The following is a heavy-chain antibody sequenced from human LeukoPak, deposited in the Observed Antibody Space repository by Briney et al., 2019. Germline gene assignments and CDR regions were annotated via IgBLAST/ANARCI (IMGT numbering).Heavy chain of an antibody. CDR2: IIPILGIA. V-gene: IGHV1-69*04. Sequence: SVKVSCKASGGTFSSYAISWVRQAPGQGLEWMGRIIPILGIANYAQKFQGRVTITADKSTSTAYMELSSLRSEDTAVYYCARVAFGYGLLLDYWGQGTLVTVSS. CDR3: ARVAFGYGLLLDY. D-gene: IGHD5-18*01. CDR1: GGTFSSYA. J-gene: IGHJ4*02.